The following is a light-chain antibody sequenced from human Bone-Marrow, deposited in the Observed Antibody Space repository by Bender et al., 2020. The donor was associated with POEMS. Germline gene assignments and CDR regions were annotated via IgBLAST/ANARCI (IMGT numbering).Light chain of an antibody. V-gene: IGLV3-1*01. CDR1: RLGDKY. CDR3: QAWDSSSAV. J-gene: IGLJ2*01. Sequence: SYELTQPPSVSVSPGQTASIACSGDRLGDKYACWYQQRPGQSPVLVIYQDDKRPSGIPDLFSGSNSGNTATLTISGTQAMDEADYYCQAWDSSSAVFGGGTKLTVL. CDR2: QDD.